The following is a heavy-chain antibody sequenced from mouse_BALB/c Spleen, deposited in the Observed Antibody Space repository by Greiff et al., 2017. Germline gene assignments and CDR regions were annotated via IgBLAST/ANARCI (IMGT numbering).Heavy chain of an antibody. D-gene: IGHD1-1*01. CDR3: ARGGSSPHYYAMDY. Sequence: EVKVEESGGGLVKPGGSLKLSCAASGFTFSDYYMYWVRQTPEKRLEWVATISDGGSYTYYPDSVKGRFTISRDNAKNNLYLQMSSLKSEDTAMYYCARGGSSPHYYAMDYWGQGTSVTVSS. CDR1: GFTFSDYY. J-gene: IGHJ4*01. V-gene: IGHV5-4*02. CDR2: ISDGGSYT.